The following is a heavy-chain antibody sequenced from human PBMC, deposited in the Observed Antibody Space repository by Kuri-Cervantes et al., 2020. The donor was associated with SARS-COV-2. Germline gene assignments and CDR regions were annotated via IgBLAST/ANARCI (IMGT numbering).Heavy chain of an antibody. CDR3: AKVGTSIAVSGRFDY. CDR1: GFTFSSYA. J-gene: IGHJ4*02. D-gene: IGHD6-19*01. V-gene: IGHV3-23*01. CDR2: ISASGAST. Sequence: GGSLRLSCAASGFTFSSYAMSWVRQAPGKGLEWVSVISASGASTYYADSVKGRFTISRDNSKNTLYLQMNSLGAEETAVYYCAKVGTSIAVSGRFDYWGQGTLVTVSS.